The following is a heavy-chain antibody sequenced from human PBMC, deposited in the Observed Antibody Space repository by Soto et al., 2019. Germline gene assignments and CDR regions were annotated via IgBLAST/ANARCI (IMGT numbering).Heavy chain of an antibody. CDR1: GFTFSSYA. Sequence: QVQLVESGGGVVQPGRSLRLSCAASGFTFSSYAMHWVRQAPDKGLEWVAVISYDGSNKYYADSVKGRFTISRDNSKNTLYLQMNSLRAEDTAVYYCANEAFDIWGQGTMVTVSS. V-gene: IGHV3-30-3*02. CDR2: ISYDGSNK. CDR3: ANEAFDI. J-gene: IGHJ3*02.